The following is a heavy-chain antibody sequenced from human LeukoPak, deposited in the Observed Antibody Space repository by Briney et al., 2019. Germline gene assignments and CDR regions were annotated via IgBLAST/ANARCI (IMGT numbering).Heavy chain of an antibody. J-gene: IGHJ4*02. Sequence: SETLSLTCTVSGDSISSSSYYWGWIRQPPGKGLEWIGSIPYSGSTYYNPSLKSRVTISVDTSKNQFSLKLSSVSAADTAVYYCARCKDYYVSGSYYKTFDYWGQGTLVTVSS. CDR1: GDSISSSSYY. CDR2: IPYSGST. CDR3: ARCKDYYVSGSYYKTFDY. V-gene: IGHV4-39*07. D-gene: IGHD3-10*01.